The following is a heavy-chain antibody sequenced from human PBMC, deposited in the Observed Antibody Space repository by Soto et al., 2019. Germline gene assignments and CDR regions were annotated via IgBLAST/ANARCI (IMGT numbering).Heavy chain of an antibody. CDR1: GGSVTNSSYY. V-gene: IGHV4-39*01. CDR2: VYYRGRS. Sequence: SETLSLTCTVSGGSVTNSSYYWGWIRQSPGKGLEWIGSVYYRGRSYSKSSVKSRVTISADTSKNRFSLSLNSVTASDTAVYFCVSQRTTVPTQAYFDYWGPGALVTVSS. CDR3: VSQRTTVPTQAYFDY. J-gene: IGHJ4*02. D-gene: IGHD4-17*01.